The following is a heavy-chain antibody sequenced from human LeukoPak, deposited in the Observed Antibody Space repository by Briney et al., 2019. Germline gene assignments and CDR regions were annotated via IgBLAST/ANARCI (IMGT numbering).Heavy chain of an antibody. Sequence: GGSLRLSCAASGFTFSSYSMNWVRQAPGKGLEWVSAISGSGGSTYYADSVKGRFTISRDNSKNTLYLQMNSLRAEDTAVYYCAKCIVGATAPFDYWGQGTLVTVSS. CDR3: AKCIVGATAPFDY. D-gene: IGHD1-26*01. CDR2: ISGSGGST. V-gene: IGHV3-23*01. J-gene: IGHJ4*02. CDR1: GFTFSSYS.